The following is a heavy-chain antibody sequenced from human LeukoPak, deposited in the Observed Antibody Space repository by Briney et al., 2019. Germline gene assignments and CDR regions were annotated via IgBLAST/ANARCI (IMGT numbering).Heavy chain of an antibody. D-gene: IGHD3-9*01. V-gene: IGHV3-21*01. CDR1: RFTFSSYS. Sequence: PGGSLRLSCAASRFTFSSYSMDWVRQAPGKGLEWVSSNSSSSSYIYYADSVKGRFTISRDNAKNSLYLQMNSLRAEDTAVYYCARGGWGYYDILTGPPAFYFFHLWGQGTLVTVSS. CDR3: ARGGWGYYDILTGPPAFYFFHL. J-gene: IGHJ1*01. CDR2: NSSSSSYI.